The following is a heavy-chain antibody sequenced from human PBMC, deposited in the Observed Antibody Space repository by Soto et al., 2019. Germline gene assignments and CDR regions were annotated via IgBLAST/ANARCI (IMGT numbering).Heavy chain of an antibody. CDR3: AKATATGGGAFDI. V-gene: IGHV3-23*01. CDR2: ILVDGRT. Sequence: QPGGSLRLSCAASGFICSSYDMSWVHQAPGKGLEWVSTILVDGRTFYVDSVKGRFTISRDSSQNTVYLQMNSLTAGDTALYYCAKATATGGGAFDICGQGTMVTVSS. J-gene: IGHJ3*02. D-gene: IGHD2-8*02. CDR1: GFICSSYD.